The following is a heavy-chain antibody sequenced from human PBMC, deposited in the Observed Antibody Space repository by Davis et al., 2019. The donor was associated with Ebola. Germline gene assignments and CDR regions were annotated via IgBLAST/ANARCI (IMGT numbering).Heavy chain of an antibody. CDR1: GGSISSYY. J-gene: IGHJ6*02. CDR2: IYSGGST. CDR3: ARSREYYYYGMDV. Sequence: PSETLSLTCTVSGGSISSYYWSWVRQAPGKGLEWVSVIYSGGSTYYADSVKGRFTISRDNSKNTLYLQMNSLRAEDTAVYYCARSREYYYYGMDVWGQGTTVTVSS. V-gene: IGHV3-53*01.